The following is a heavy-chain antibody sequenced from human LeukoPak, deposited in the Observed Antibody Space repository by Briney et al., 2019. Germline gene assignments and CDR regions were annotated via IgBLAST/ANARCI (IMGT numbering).Heavy chain of an antibody. Sequence: ASVKVSCKASGYTFTGYYMHWVRQAPGQGLEWMGWINPNSGGTNYAQKFQGRVTMTRDTSISTAYVELSRLRSDDTAVYYCARDGCSSTSCYNDFDYWGQGTLVTVSS. CDR2: INPNSGGT. J-gene: IGHJ4*02. CDR1: GYTFTGYY. CDR3: ARDGCSSTSCYNDFDY. V-gene: IGHV1-2*02. D-gene: IGHD2-2*01.